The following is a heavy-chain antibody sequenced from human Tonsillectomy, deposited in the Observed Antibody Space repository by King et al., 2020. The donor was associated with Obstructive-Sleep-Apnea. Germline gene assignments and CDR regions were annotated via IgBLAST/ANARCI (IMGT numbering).Heavy chain of an antibody. CDR2: IYYSGST. J-gene: IGHJ2*01. V-gene: IGHV4-31*03. CDR1: GGSISSGGYY. D-gene: IGHD2-21*02. Sequence: VQLQESGPGLVKPSQTLSLTCTVSGGSISSGGYYWSWVRQHPGKGLEWIGYIYYSGSTYYNPSLKSRGTISVDTSKNQFSLKLSSVTAADTAGYYCARLGCGGDCYSSKDWYFDLWGRGTLVTVSS. CDR3: ARLGCGGDCYSSKDWYFDL.